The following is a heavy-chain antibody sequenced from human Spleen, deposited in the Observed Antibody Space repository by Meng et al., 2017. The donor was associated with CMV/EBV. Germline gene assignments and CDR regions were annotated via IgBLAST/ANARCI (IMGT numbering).Heavy chain of an antibody. CDR3: ASDHCRGDDCWGQTFNY. J-gene: IGHJ4*02. V-gene: IGHV1-46*01. D-gene: IGHD2-21*02. CDR2: ISPSDGST. Sequence: YTFTNYYVHWVRQAPGQGLEWMGIISPSDGSTFYAQKFRGRVTMTSDTSTGTVHMELGSLTSEDTAVYYCASDHCRGDDCWGQTFNYWGQGTLVTVSS. CDR1: YTFTNYY.